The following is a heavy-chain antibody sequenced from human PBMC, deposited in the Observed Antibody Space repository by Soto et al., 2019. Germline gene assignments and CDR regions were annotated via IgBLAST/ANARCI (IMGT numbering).Heavy chain of an antibody. J-gene: IGHJ6*02. CDR3: ARGEPLVRGNYYGMDV. D-gene: IGHD6-6*01. Sequence: QVQLVQSGGEVTKPGSSVKVSCKASGGTFSSNVISWVRQVPGQGLEWMGGIIPIFGSANYAQKFQGRVTITADESTSTAYMELHSLRYEDTAVFYCARGEPLVRGNYYGMDVWGQGTTVTVSS. CDR1: GGTFSSNV. V-gene: IGHV1-69*01. CDR2: IIPIFGSA.